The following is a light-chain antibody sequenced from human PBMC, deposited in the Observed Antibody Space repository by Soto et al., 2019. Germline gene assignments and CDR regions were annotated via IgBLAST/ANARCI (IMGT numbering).Light chain of an antibody. Sequence: QSVLTQPPSASGTPGQRVTISCSGSSSNIGSNYVYWYQQLPGTAPKLLIYNNNQRPSGVPDRFSGSKSGTSASLAISGLRSEDEADYYCAAWDDSLSGHVVFGGGTKVTVL. CDR3: AAWDDSLSGHVV. J-gene: IGLJ2*01. CDR2: NNN. V-gene: IGLV1-47*02. CDR1: SSNIGSNY.